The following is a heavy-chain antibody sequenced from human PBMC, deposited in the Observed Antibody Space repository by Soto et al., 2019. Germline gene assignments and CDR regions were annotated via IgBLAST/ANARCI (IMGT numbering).Heavy chain of an antibody. CDR3: ARNGVAAAGLSYYYYGMDV. CDR1: GGSISSYY. J-gene: IGHJ6*02. CDR2: IYYSGST. V-gene: IGHV4-59*01. D-gene: IGHD6-13*01. Sequence: PSETLSLPCTVSGGSISSYYWRWIRQPPGKGLEWIGYIYYSGSTNYNPSLKSRVTISVDTSKNQFSLKVSSVTAADTAVYYCARNGVAAAGLSYYYYGMDVWGPGTTVTVSS.